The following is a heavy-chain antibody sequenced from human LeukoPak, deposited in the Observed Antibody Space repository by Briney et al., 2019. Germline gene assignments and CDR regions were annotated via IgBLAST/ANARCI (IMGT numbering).Heavy chain of an antibody. J-gene: IGHJ4*02. CDR3: ASGYDILTGYYTPSFDY. Sequence: ASVKVSCKASGGTFSSYAISWVRQAPGQGLKWMGRIIPIFGIANYAQKFQGRVTITADKSTSTAYMELSSLRSEDTAVYYCASGYDILTGYYTPSFDYWGQGTLVTVSS. CDR1: GGTFSSYA. V-gene: IGHV1-69*04. CDR2: IIPIFGIA. D-gene: IGHD3-9*01.